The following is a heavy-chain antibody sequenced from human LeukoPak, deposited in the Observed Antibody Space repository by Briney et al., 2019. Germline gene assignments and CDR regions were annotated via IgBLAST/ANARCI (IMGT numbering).Heavy chain of an antibody. V-gene: IGHV1-2*02. J-gene: IGHJ4*02. Sequence: ASVKVSCKASGGXFSSYAISWVRQAPGQGLEWMGWINPNSGGTNYAQQFQGRVTMTRDTSISTAYMELSRLRSDDTAVYYCARSTREAVAGDFDYWGQGTLVTVSS. CDR1: GGXFSSYA. D-gene: IGHD6-19*01. CDR2: INPNSGGT. CDR3: ARSTREAVAGDFDY.